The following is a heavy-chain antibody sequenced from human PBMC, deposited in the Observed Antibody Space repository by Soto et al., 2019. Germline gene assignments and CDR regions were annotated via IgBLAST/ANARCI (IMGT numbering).Heavy chain of an antibody. CDR1: GYTFSNYD. CDR3: AKVSRKGSAIDFDY. J-gene: IGHJ4*02. Sequence: QVQLVQSGAELKKPGASVKVSCKASGYTFSNYDMNWVRQATGQGPGWIGWVNPNNGDTGYAQKFQGRVTLTTDISTTTAYMELTSLRSDDTAIAYCAKVSRKGSAIDFDYGGQGTVITVSS. V-gene: IGHV1-8*01. D-gene: IGHD3-10*01. CDR2: VNPNNGDT.